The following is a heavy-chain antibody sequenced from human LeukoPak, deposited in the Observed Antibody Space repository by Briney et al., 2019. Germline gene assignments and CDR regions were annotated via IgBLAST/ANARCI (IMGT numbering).Heavy chain of an antibody. J-gene: IGHJ4*02. D-gene: IGHD2-2*01. Sequence: SETLSLTCAVYGGSFSCYYWSWIRQPPGKGLEWIGEINHSGSTNYNPSLKSRVTISVDTSKNQFSLKLSSVTAADTAVYYCARGGYCSSTSCPIDYWGQGTLVTVSS. V-gene: IGHV4-34*01. CDR3: ARGGYCSSTSCPIDY. CDR2: INHSGST. CDR1: GGSFSCYY.